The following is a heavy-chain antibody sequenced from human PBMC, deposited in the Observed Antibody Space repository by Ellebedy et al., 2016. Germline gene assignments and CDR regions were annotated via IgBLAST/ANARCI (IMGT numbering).Heavy chain of an antibody. CDR1: GFTFSSHW. CDR3: AKGAGIAARPFDY. J-gene: IGHJ4*02. CDR2: INSDGSST. D-gene: IGHD6-6*01. V-gene: IGHV3-74*01. Sequence: GGSLRLSCAASGFTFSSHWMHWVRQAPGKGLVWVSRINSDGSSTSYADSVKGRFTISRDNAENTLSLQMNSLRAEDTAVYYCAKGAGIAARPFDYWGQGTLVTVSS.